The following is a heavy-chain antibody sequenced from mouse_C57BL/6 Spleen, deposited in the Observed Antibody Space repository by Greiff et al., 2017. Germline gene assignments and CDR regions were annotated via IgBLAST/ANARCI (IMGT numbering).Heavy chain of an antibody. CDR3: SRVGLRLLFDY. J-gene: IGHJ2*01. V-gene: IGHV1-18*01. D-gene: IGHD2-2*01. CDR2: INPNNGGT. Sequence: VHVKQSGPELVKPGASVKISCKASGYTFTGYKMDWVKQRHGKGLEWIGDINPNNGGTTYNQKFKGKATLTVDKSSSTAYMELRSLTSEDSAVYYCSRVGLRLLFDYWGQGTTLTVSS. CDR1: GYTFTGYK.